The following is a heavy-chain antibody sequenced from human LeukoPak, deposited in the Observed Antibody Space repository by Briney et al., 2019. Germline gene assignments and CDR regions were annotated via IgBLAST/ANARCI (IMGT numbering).Heavy chain of an antibody. J-gene: IGHJ3*02. CDR3: ARQFEGSHPNAFDI. D-gene: IGHD1-26*01. V-gene: IGHV3-33*01. CDR1: GFTFSTYG. Sequence: PGGSLRLSCAASGFTFSTYGMHWVRQAPGKRLEWVAVTWYDGSYKYYGDSVKGRFTISRDNSKNTLYLQMASLRVEDTAVYYCARQFEGSHPNAFDIGGQGTMVTVFS. CDR2: TWYDGSYK.